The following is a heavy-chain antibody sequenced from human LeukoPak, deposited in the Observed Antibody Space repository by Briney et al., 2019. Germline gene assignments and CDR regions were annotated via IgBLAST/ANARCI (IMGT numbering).Heavy chain of an antibody. CDR3: ARRSNDFWSGLISSFDY. CDR1: GGSISSSSYY. Sequence: SETLSLTCTVSGGSISSSSYYWGWIRQPPGKGLEWIGSIYYSGSTYYNPSLKSRVTISVDTSKNQFSLKLSSVTAADTAVYYCARRSNDFWSGLISSFDYWAREPWSPSPQ. CDR2: IYYSGST. J-gene: IGHJ4*02. D-gene: IGHD3-3*01. V-gene: IGHV4-39*01.